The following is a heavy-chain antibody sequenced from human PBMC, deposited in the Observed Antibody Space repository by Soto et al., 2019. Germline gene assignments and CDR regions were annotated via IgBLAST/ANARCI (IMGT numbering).Heavy chain of an antibody. CDR2: IIPIFGAA. CDR3: ARGDYGGNKNYYGMDV. D-gene: IGHD4-17*01. V-gene: IGHV1-69*13. Sequence: SVKVSCKASGGTFSSYAISWVRQAPGQGLEWMGGIIPIFGAANYAQKFQGRVTITADESTSTAYMELSSLRSEDTAVYYCARGDYGGNKNYYGMDVWGQGTTVTVSS. CDR1: GGTFSSYA. J-gene: IGHJ6*02.